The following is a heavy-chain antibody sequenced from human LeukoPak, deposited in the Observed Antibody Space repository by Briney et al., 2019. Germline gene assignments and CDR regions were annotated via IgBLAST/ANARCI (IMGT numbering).Heavy chain of an antibody. Sequence: GGPLRLSCAASGFTFSSYAMSWVRQAPGKGLEWVSVIYSGGSTYYADSVKGRFTISRDNSKNTLYLQMNSLRAEDTAVYYCARDPRSGQLWFHFDYWGQGTLVTVSS. CDR3: ARDPRSGQLWFHFDY. CDR1: GFTFSSYA. D-gene: IGHD5-18*01. V-gene: IGHV3-53*01. CDR2: IYSGGST. J-gene: IGHJ4*02.